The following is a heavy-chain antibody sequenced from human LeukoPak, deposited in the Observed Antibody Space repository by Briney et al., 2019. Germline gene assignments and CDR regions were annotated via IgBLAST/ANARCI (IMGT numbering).Heavy chain of an antibody. J-gene: IGHJ4*02. CDR2: VNHSGST. Sequence: GSLRLSCAASGFTFSSYSMNWVRQPPGKGLEWIGEVNHSGSTNHNPSLKSRVTISVDTSKNQFSLKLSSVTAADTAVYYCARGDTLRSSSWYDYWGQGTLVTVSS. D-gene: IGHD6-13*01. V-gene: IGHV4-34*01. CDR3: ARGDTLRSSSWYDY. CDR1: GFTFSSYS.